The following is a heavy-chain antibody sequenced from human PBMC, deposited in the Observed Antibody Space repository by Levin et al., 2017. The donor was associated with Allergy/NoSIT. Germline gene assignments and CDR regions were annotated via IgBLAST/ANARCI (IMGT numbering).Heavy chain of an antibody. CDR2: IYYSGST. CDR3: ARGWDEAAAGREDAFDI. V-gene: IGHV4-39*07. CDR1: GGSISSSSYY. J-gene: IGHJ3*02. Sequence: ESLKISCTVSGGSISSSSYYWGWIRQPPGKGLEWIGSIYYSGSTYYNPSLKSRVTISVDTSKNQFSLKLSSVTAADTAVYYCARGWDEAAAGREDAFDIWGQGTMVTVSS. D-gene: IGHD6-13*01.